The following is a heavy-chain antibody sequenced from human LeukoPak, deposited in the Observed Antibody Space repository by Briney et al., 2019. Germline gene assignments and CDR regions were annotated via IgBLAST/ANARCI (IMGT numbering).Heavy chain of an antibody. D-gene: IGHD6-19*01. CDR2: ISGSGGST. V-gene: IGHV3-23*01. Sequence: GGSLRLSCAASGFTFSSYAMSWVRQAPGKGLEWVSAISGSGGSTYYADSVKGRFTISRDNSKNTLYLQMNSLRAEDTAVYYCAKIWQWLVPGDDAFDIWGQGTMVTVSS. J-gene: IGHJ3*02. CDR1: GFTFSSYA. CDR3: AKIWQWLVPGDDAFDI.